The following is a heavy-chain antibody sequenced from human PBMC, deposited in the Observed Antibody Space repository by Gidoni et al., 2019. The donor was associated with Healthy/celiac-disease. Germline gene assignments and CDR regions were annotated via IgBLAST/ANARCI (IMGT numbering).Heavy chain of an antibody. J-gene: IGHJ3*02. V-gene: IGHV3-43*01. CDR3: AKEQLWKYAFDI. D-gene: IGHD5-18*01. CDR1: GFTFDDYT. Sequence: EVQLVESGGVVVQPGGSLRLSCAASGFTFDDYTMHWVRQAPGKGLEWVSLISWDGGSTYYADSVKGRFTISRDNSKNSLYLQMNSLRTEDTALYYCAKEQLWKYAFDIWGQGTMVTVSS. CDR2: ISWDGGST.